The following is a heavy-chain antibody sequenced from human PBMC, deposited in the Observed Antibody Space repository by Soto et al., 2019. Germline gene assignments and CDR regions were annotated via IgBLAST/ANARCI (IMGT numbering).Heavy chain of an antibody. D-gene: IGHD6-6*01. Sequence: GGSLRLSCAASGFTFSSYGMHWVRQAPGKGLEWVAVIWYDGSNKYYADSVKGRFTFSRDNSKNTLYLQMNSLRAEDMAVYYCARGQYSSSSVFDYWGQGTLVTVSS. CDR1: GFTFSSYG. V-gene: IGHV3-33*01. CDR2: IWYDGSNK. CDR3: ARGQYSSSSVFDY. J-gene: IGHJ4*02.